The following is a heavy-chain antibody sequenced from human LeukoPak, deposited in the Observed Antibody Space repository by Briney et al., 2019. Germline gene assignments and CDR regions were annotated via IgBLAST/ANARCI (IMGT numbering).Heavy chain of an antibody. D-gene: IGHD3-22*01. CDR3: ARDRGVVVITPPDY. J-gene: IGHJ4*02. CDR2: ISAYNGNT. V-gene: IGHV1-18*01. Sequence: ASVKVSCKASGYTFTSYGISWVRQAPGQGLEWMGWISAYNGNTNYAQKLQGRVTMTTDTSTSTACMELRSLRSDDTAVYYCARDRGVVVITPPDYWGQGTLVTVSS. CDR1: GYTFTSYG.